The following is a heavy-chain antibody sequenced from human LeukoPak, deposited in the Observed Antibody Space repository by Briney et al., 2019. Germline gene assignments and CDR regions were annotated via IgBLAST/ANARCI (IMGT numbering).Heavy chain of an antibody. J-gene: IGHJ4*02. CDR1: GFTFSSYA. D-gene: IGHD6-19*01. V-gene: IGHV3-30-3*01. Sequence: HPGGSLRLSCAASGFTFSSYAMHWVRQAPGKGLEWVAVISYDGSNKYYADSVKGRFTISRDNSKNTLYMQMNSLRAEDTAVYYCARAIAVAGTDAALHDYWGQGTLVTVSS. CDR2: ISYDGSNK. CDR3: ARAIAVAGTDAALHDY.